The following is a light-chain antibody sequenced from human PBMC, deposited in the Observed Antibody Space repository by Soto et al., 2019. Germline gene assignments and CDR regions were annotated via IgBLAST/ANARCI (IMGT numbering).Light chain of an antibody. Sequence: EIVLTQSPGTLSLSPGERATLSCRASQSVGSNYFAWYQQKPGQAPRLLIYGASSRATDIPDRFSGSGSGTDFTLTISRLEPEDFAVYFCQQYATSPPTFGGGTKVEIK. CDR1: QSVGSNY. V-gene: IGKV3-20*01. J-gene: IGKJ4*01. CDR3: QQYATSPPT. CDR2: GAS.